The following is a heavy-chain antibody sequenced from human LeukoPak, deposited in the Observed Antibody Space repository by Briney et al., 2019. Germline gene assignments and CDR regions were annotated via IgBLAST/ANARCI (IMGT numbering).Heavy chain of an antibody. J-gene: IGHJ5*02. D-gene: IGHD5-12*01. CDR3: ARVGLRQTAWFDP. CDR1: GFTFSSYW. Sequence: GGSLRLSCAASGFTFSSYWMHWVRQAPGKGLVWVSRINSDGSSTSYADSVKGRFTISRDNAKNSLYLQMNSLTAADTAVYYCARVGLRQTAWFDPWGQGIPVTVSS. CDR2: INSDGSST. V-gene: IGHV3-74*01.